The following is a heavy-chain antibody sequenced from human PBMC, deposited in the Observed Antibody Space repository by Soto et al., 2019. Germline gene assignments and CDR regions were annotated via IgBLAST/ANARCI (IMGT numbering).Heavy chain of an antibody. Sequence: SETLSLTCTVSGGSISSYYWSWIRQPPGKGLEWIGYIYYSGSTNYNPSLKSRVTMLVDTSKNRFSLKLSSVTAADTAVYYCARTVAGTNDYWGQGTLVTVSS. CDR1: GGSISSYY. V-gene: IGHV4-59*12. J-gene: IGHJ4*02. CDR2: IYYSGST. CDR3: ARTVAGTNDY. D-gene: IGHD6-19*01.